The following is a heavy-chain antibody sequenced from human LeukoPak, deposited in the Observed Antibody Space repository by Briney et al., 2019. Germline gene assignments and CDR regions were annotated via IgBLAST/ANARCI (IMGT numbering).Heavy chain of an antibody. J-gene: IGHJ6*02. CDR1: GFNFGSYE. V-gene: IGHV3-48*03. CDR2: ISTGGASI. CDR3: ARDNSPRGYYTPYHYYGMDV. Sequence: AGGSLRLSCEASGFNFGSYEMNWVRQAPGKGLEWISYISTGGASIEYADSVKGRFTISRDNGQSSLYLQLNNLRAEDTAVYYCARDNSPRGYYTPYHYYGMDVWGQGTTVTVSS. D-gene: IGHD3-3*01.